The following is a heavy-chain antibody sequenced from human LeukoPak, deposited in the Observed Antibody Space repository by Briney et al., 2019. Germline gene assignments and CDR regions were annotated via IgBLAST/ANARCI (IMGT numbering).Heavy chain of an antibody. V-gene: IGHV1-46*01. D-gene: IGHD6-19*01. J-gene: IGHJ5*02. CDR3: ARERGVAGAGEGVDP. CDR1: GYTFTRHY. Sequence: ASVKVSCKASGYTFTRHYIQWVRQAPGQGLEWMGIINPSGGSTSYAQKFQGRVTLTRDTSTSTVYMELSSLRSEDTAVYYCARERGVAGAGEGVDPWGQGTLVTVSS. CDR2: INPSGGST.